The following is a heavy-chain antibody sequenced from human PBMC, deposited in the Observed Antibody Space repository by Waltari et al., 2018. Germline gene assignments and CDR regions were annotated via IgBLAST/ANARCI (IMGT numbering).Heavy chain of an antibody. CDR3: AGYISFTPRFAQ. J-gene: IGHJ4*02. Sequence: QLQLQESGPGLVKPSETLSLTCSVSGGSITTSPYYWGWIRQPPGKGLGWIGSLYYSVGTYHEPSLKRRSTISGDTSKNQFSLKRSAMTVADTAIYFCAGYISFTPRFAQWGQGILVSVSS. V-gene: IGHV4-39*07. D-gene: IGHD3-9*01. CDR2: LYYSVGT. CDR1: GGSITTSPYY.